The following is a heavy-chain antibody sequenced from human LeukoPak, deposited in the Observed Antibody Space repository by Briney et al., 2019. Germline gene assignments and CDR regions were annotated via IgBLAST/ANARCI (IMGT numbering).Heavy chain of an antibody. CDR2: ISSSGSTI. Sequence: PGGSLRLSCAASGFTFSSYEMNWVRQAPGKGLEWVSYISSSGSTIYYADSVKGRFTISRDNAKNSLYLQMNSLRAEDTAVYYCARAPPYGDPGDYRGQGTLVTVSS. CDR3: ARAPPYGDPGDY. J-gene: IGHJ4*02. CDR1: GFTFSSYE. D-gene: IGHD4-17*01. V-gene: IGHV3-48*03.